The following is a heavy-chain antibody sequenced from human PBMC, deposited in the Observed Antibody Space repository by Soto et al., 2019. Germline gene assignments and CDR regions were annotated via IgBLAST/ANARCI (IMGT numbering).Heavy chain of an antibody. J-gene: IGHJ3*02. CDR1: GFTVSSNY. Sequence: LRLSCAASGFTVSSNYMSWVRQAPGKGLEWVSVIYSGGSTYYADSVKGRFTISRDNSKNTLYLQMNSLRAEDTAVYYCARETQETPDRACDSWGQGTRVTVSS. V-gene: IGHV3-53*01. CDR3: ARETQETPDRACDS. CDR2: IYSGGST.